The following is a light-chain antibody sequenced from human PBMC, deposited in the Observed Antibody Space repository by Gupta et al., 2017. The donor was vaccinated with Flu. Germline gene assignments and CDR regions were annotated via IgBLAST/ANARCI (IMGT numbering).Light chain of an antibody. V-gene: IGLV2-14*01. Sequence: QSITISCTGTSSDVGGYNYVSWYQQHPVKAPKLMIYEVSNRPSGVSNRFSGSKSGNTASLTISGLQAEDEADYYCSSYTSSSILFGGGTKLTVL. CDR1: SSDVGGYNY. J-gene: IGLJ2*01. CDR2: EVS. CDR3: SSYTSSSIL.